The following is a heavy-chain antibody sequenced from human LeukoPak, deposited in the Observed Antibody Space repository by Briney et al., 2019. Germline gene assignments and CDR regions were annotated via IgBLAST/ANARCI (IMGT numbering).Heavy chain of an antibody. V-gene: IGHV3-21*01. CDR1: GFTFSSYS. J-gene: IGHJ4*02. CDR3: ASPLLEWLLSPGY. D-gene: IGHD3-3*01. CDR2: ISSSSSYI. Sequence: PGGSLRLSCAASGFTFSSYSMNWVRQAPGKGPEWVSSISSSSSYIYYADSVKGRFTISRDNAKNSLYLQMNSLRAEDTAVYYCASPLLEWLLSPGYWGQGTLVTVSS.